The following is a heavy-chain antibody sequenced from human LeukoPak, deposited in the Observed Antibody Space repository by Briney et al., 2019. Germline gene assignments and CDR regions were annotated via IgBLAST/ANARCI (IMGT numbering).Heavy chain of an antibody. CDR1: GGSIGGYY. CDR2: IHYSGST. Sequence: SETLSLTCTVSGGSIGGYYWNWIRQPPGKGQEWIGNIHYSGSTKYNPSLKSRVTISLDTSKNQVSLKLSSVTAADTAVYYCARGGPTGYVDYWGQGTLVTVSS. V-gene: IGHV4-59*08. J-gene: IGHJ4*02. CDR3: ARGGPTGYVDY. D-gene: IGHD3-9*01.